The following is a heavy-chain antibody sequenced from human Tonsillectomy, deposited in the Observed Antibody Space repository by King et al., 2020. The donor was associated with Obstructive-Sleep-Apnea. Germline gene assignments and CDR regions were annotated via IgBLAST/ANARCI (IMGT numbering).Heavy chain of an antibody. V-gene: IGHV4-39*07. CDR2: IYFSGST. J-gene: IGHJ5*02. CDR3: ARVPYITGWSGWFDP. CDR1: GGSSSSSSYY. D-gene: IGHD6-19*01. Sequence: MQLQESGPGLVKPSETLSLTCTVSGGSSSSSSYYWGWIRQPPGKGLEWIGSIYFSGSTNYNPSLKSRGTISIDTSKNQFSLKLSSVSAADTAVYYCARVPYITGWSGWFDPWGQGTLVTVSS.